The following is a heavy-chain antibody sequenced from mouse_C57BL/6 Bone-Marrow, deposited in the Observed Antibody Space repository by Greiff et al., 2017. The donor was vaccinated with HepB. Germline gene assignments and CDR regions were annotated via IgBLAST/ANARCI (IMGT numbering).Heavy chain of an antibody. Sequence: QVQLQQSGPELVKPGASVKISCKASGYSFTSYYIHWVKQRPGQGLEWIGWIYPGSGNTKYNEKFKGKATLTADTSSSTAYMQLSSLTSEDSAVYYCARPLDYSNSSWFAYWGQGTLVTVSA. CDR1: GYSFTSYY. J-gene: IGHJ3*01. D-gene: IGHD2-5*01. CDR2: IYPGSGNT. V-gene: IGHV1-66*01. CDR3: ARPLDYSNSSWFAY.